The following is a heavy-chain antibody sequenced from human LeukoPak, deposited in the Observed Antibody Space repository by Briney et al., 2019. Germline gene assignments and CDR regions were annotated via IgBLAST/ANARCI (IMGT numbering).Heavy chain of an antibody. CDR1: GFTFSNYE. CDR3: ASEPYYYGSGSYSGVDY. Sequence: PGGSLRLSCAASGFTFSNYEMNWVRQAPGKGLEWVSYVSTGGSTIYYADSVKGRFTVSRDNAKNTLYLQMNSLRAEDTAVYYCASEPYYYGSGSYSGVDYWGQGTLVTVSS. J-gene: IGHJ4*02. CDR2: VSTGGSTI. V-gene: IGHV3-48*03. D-gene: IGHD3-10*01.